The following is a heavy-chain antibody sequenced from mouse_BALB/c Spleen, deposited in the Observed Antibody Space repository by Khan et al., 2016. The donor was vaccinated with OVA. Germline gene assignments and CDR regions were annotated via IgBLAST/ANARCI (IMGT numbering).Heavy chain of an antibody. CDR1: GYTFTSYW. CDR2: ISPGSGTP. CDR3: ARENYYGSSHYAIDY. D-gene: IGHD1-1*01. Sequence: DLVKPGASVKLSCKASGYTFTSYWINWIKQRPGQGLEWIGRISPGSGTPYYNEMFKGKATLTVDTSSSTSFIKLSSLSSEDSAVYFCARENYYGSSHYAIDYWGQGTSVTASS. V-gene: IGHV1S41*01. J-gene: IGHJ4*01.